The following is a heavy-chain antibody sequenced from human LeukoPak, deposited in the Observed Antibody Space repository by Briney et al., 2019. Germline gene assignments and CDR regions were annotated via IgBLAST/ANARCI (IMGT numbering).Heavy chain of an antibody. D-gene: IGHD6-13*01. CDR2: INPNSGGT. Sequence: ASVKVSCKASGYTFTGYYMHWVRQAPGQGLEWMGWINPNSGGTNYAQKFQGRVTMTRDTSISTAYMELSRLRSDDTAVYYCARTLAAAGTKNYYYYYYMDVWGKGTTVTVSS. CDR3: ARTLAAAGTKNYYYYYYMDV. V-gene: IGHV1-2*02. CDR1: GYTFTGYY. J-gene: IGHJ6*03.